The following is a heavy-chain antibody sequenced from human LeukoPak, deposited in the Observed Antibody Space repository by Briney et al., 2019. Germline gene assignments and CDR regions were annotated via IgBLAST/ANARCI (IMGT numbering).Heavy chain of an antibody. CDR3: ASEAVGAPDY. J-gene: IGHJ4*02. Sequence: PSETLSLTCAVSGYSISSGYYWGWIRQPPVKGLEWIGSIYHSGSTYYNPSLKSRVTISVDTSKNQFSLKLSSVTAADTAVYYCASEAVGAPDYWGQGTLVTVSS. CDR2: IYHSGST. CDR1: GYSISSGYY. D-gene: IGHD1-26*01. V-gene: IGHV4-38-2*01.